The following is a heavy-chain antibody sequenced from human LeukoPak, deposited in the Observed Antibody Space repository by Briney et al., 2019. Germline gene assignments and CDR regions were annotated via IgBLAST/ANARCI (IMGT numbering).Heavy chain of an antibody. J-gene: IGHJ4*02. Sequence: PSETLSLTCTVSGGSISSYYWSWIRQPAGKGLEWIGRIYNSGSTNYNPSLKSRVTISVDTSKNQSSLRLSSVTAADTAVYYCGRGMGIGGAGTVFGYWGQGTLGTVSS. CDR1: GGSISSYY. CDR2: IYNSGST. V-gene: IGHV4-4*07. CDR3: GRGMGIGGAGTVFGY. D-gene: IGHD6-13*01.